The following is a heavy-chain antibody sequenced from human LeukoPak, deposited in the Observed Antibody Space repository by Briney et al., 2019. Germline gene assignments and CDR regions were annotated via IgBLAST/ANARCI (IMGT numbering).Heavy chain of an antibody. J-gene: IGHJ4*02. V-gene: IGHV3-48*03. CDR3: ARDTSDALIVGAFGY. D-gene: IGHD1-26*01. CDR2: ISSSFTT. CDR1: GFTFRSYE. Sequence: GGSLRLSCVASGFTFRSYEMNWVRQAPGKGLEWVSYISSSFTTNYADSVKGRFTISRDNAKNSLYLQMNSLRAEDTAVYYCARDTSDALIVGAFGYWGQGTLVTVSS.